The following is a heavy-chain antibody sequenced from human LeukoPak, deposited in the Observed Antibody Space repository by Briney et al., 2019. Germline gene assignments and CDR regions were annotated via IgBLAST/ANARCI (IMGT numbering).Heavy chain of an antibody. CDR3: ARHENLGGFFPD. V-gene: IGHV4-39*01. D-gene: IGHD3-10*01. J-gene: IGHJ4*02. Sequence: PSETLSLTCTVSGGSISSSSYYWGWIRQPPGKGLEWIGSIYYSGSTYCNPSLKSRVTISVDTSKNQFSLKLSSVTAADTAVYYCARHENLGGFFPDWGQGTLVTVSS. CDR2: IYYSGST. CDR1: GGSISSSSYY.